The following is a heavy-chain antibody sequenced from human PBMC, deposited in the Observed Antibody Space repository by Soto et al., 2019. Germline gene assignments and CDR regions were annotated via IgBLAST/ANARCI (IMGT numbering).Heavy chain of an antibody. V-gene: IGHV1-18*01. D-gene: IGHD3-16*01. Sequence: GASSEVSCKASGYTFTSYGISWVRQAPGQGLEWMGWINTYNGNTNYAQNLQGRVTLTTDTSTSTAYMELTSLRSNDTAIYYCAMVDVYVTPSPQDVWGQGTTVPVSS. CDR3: AMVDVYVTPSPQDV. CDR1: GYTFTSYG. J-gene: IGHJ6*02. CDR2: INTYNGNT.